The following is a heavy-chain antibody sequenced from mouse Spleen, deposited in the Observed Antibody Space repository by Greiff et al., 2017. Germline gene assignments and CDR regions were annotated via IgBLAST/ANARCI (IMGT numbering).Heavy chain of an antibody. V-gene: IGHV3-6*01. CDR3: ARRAARAPFDY. CDR2: ISYDGSN. J-gene: IGHJ2*01. D-gene: IGHD3-1*01. CDR1: GYSITSGYY. Sequence: EVHLVESGPGLVKPSQSLSLTCSVTGYSITSGYYWNWIRQFPGNKLEWMGYISYDGSNNYNPSLKNRISITRDTSKNQFFLKLNSVTTEDTATYYCARRAARAPFDYWGQGTTLTVSS.